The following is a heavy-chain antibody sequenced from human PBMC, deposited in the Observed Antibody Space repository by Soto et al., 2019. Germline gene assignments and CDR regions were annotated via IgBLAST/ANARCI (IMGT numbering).Heavy chain of an antibody. V-gene: IGHV5-51*01. Sequence: PGESLKISCKGSGYSFTSYWIGWVRQMPGKGLEWMGIIYPGDSDTRYSPSFQGQVTISADKSISTAYLQWSSLKASDTAMYYCARGGAYYDFWSGYYNSYGGMDPWGQGTTVTVS. J-gene: IGHJ6*02. CDR3: ARGGAYYDFWSGYYNSYGGMDP. CDR1: GYSFTSYW. D-gene: IGHD3-3*01. CDR2: IYPGDSDT.